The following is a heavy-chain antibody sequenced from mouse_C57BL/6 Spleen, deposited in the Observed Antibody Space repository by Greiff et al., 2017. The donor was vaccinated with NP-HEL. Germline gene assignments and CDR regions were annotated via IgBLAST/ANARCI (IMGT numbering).Heavy chain of an antibody. CDR3: ARRGDYYAMDY. CDR1: GYTFTSYW. J-gene: IGHJ4*01. V-gene: IGHV1-64*01. CDR2: IHPNSGST. D-gene: IGHD2-13*01. Sequence: QVQLQQPGAELVKPGASVKLSCKASGYTFTSYWMHWVKQRPGQGLEWIGMIHPNSGSTNYNEKFKSKATLTVDKSSSTAYMQLSSLTSEDSAVYYCARRGDYYAMDYWGQGTSVTVSS.